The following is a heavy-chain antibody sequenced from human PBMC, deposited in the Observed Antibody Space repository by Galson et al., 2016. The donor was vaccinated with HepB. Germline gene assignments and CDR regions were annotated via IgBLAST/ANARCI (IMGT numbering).Heavy chain of an antibody. CDR3: AKDVKGSAPYYFDH. CDR2: ISDDGRDK. Sequence: SLRLSCAASGFTFINYGMNWVRQAPGKELEWVALISDDGRDKEYEDSVKGRFTISRDNSNNTLYLQMNSLKPEDTARYYSAKDVKGSAPYYFDHWGQGSLGIVSS. J-gene: IGHJ4*02. D-gene: IGHD6-6*01. V-gene: IGHV3-30*18. CDR1: GFTFINYG.